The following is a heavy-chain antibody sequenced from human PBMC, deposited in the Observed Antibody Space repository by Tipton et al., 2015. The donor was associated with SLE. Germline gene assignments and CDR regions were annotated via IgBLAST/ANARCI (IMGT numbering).Heavy chain of an antibody. Sequence: GLVKPSETLSLTCSVSGGSISSSYWTWIRQPPGKGLEWIGYIHNSGTNSYNPSLKSRVTMTIDTSKNQFSLELRSVTAADTAVYYCARGKGPLWSGLGPDYYYMDVWGKGTTVTVSS. D-gene: IGHD3-3*01. V-gene: IGHV4-59*01. J-gene: IGHJ6*03. CDR3: ARGKGPLWSGLGPDYYYMDV. CDR1: GGSISSSY. CDR2: IHNSGTN.